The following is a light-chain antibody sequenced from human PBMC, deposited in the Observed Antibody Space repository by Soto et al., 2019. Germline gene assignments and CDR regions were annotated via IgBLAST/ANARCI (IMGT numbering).Light chain of an antibody. V-gene: IGKV3-15*01. J-gene: IGKJ4*01. CDR2: GAS. CDR3: QQYNNWPFT. CDR1: QSVSSN. Sequence: EIVMTQSPATLSVSPGERATLFCGASQSVSSNLAWYQQKPGQAPRLLIYGASTRATGIPARFSGSGSGTEFTLTISSLQSEDFAVYYCQQYNNWPFTFGGGTKVEIK.